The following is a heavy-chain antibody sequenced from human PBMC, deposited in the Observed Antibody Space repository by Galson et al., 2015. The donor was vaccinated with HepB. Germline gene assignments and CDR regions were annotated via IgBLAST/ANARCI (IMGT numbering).Heavy chain of an antibody. CDR1: GDSVSRGSYY. V-gene: IGHV4-39*01. Sequence: SETLSLTCSVSGDSVSRGSYYWGWIRQAPGKGLEWIGSVYYTGDTYYNPPLTTRATVSMDTSKNQFSLKLRSVTAADTATYYCAALVGRSPSYYWGQGALVTVSS. CDR2: VYYTGDT. CDR3: AALVGRSPSYY. D-gene: IGHD1-26*01. J-gene: IGHJ4*02.